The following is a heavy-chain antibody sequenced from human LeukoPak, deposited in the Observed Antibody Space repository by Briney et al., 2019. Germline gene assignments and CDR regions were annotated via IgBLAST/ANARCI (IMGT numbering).Heavy chain of an antibody. CDR2: LYWDDLK. D-gene: IGHD1-1*01. V-gene: IGHV2-5*02. J-gene: IGHJ6*03. CDR3: ARAWYNWNDYFYYMDV. CDR1: GFSLGTIGGG. Sequence: ESGPTLLHPTPPVTLTCTFSGFSLGTIGGGVGWIRQPPVKALEWLTVLYWDDLKRYSPSLKSRLNIDKDTSKNQVVLTMTNMDPVDTATYYCARAWYNWNDYFYYMDVWGKGTTVTV.